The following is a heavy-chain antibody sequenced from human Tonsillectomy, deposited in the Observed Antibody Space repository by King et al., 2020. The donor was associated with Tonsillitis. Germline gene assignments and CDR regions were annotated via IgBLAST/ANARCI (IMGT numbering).Heavy chain of an antibody. Sequence: VQLVQSGGGLVQPGGSLRLSCAASGFSFSGYAMSCVRQAPGKGLECVSGVSNSGGVTYYADSVKGRFTISRDNSKNTLYLQMNSLRAEDTALYYCAKAMVVTGLLDSWGQGTLVTVSS. J-gene: IGHJ4*02. CDR2: VSNSGGVT. CDR1: GFSFSGYA. D-gene: IGHD2-21*02. CDR3: AKAMVVTGLLDS. V-gene: IGHV3-23*04.